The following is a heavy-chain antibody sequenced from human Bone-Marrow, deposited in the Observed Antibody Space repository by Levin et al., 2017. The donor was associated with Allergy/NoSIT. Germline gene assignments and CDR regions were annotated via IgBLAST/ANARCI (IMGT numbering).Heavy chain of an antibody. V-gene: IGHV4-59*01. CDR2: IYYIGST. J-gene: IGHJ6*02. D-gene: IGHD1-26*01. CDR3: ARDRVIVGTTNYFYGMDV. Sequence: SRQTPGKGLEWIGYIYYIGSTNYNPSLKSRVTISVDTSKNQFSLRLSSETAADTAVYYCARDRVIVGTTNYFYGMDVWGQGTTVTVSS.